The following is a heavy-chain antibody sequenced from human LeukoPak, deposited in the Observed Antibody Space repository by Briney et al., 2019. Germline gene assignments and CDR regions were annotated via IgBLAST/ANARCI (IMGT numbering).Heavy chain of an antibody. Sequence: GGSLRLSCAASGFTFSSYEMNWVRQAPGKGLEWVAVIWYDGSNKYYADSVKGRFTISRDNSKNTLYLQMNSLRAEDTAVYYCARDIAAAGSRYYYYGMDVWGQGTTVTVSS. J-gene: IGHJ6*02. V-gene: IGHV3-33*08. CDR2: IWYDGSNK. CDR1: GFTFSSYE. CDR3: ARDIAAAGSRYYYYGMDV. D-gene: IGHD6-13*01.